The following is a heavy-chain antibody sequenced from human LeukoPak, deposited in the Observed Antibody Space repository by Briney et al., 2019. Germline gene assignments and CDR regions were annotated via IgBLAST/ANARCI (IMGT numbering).Heavy chain of an antibody. CDR1: GFTFSSCG. V-gene: IGHV3-21*01. CDR3: ATETIGRHYDY. D-gene: IGHD1-14*01. J-gene: IGHJ4*02. Sequence: GGSLRLSCAASGFTFSSCGFNWVRQAPGKGLEWVSSIGPTGTDRYYADSVRGRFTISRDNTKNSMYLQMDSLRDEDTAVYYCATETIGRHYDYWGQGTLFTVSS. CDR2: IGPTGTDR.